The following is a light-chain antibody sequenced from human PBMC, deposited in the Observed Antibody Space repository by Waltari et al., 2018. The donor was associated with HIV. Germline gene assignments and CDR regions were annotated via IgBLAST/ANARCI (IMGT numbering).Light chain of an antibody. Sequence: QSALTQPPSASGSPGQSVTISCSGTSSDVGDYDFVSWYQQHPGKVPKLILYEVNKRPSGFPDRCSGSKSGDTASLTVSGLQADDEADYYCSSYAGSNNVVFGGGTKLTVL. CDR1: SSDVGDYDF. CDR2: EVN. J-gene: IGLJ2*01. CDR3: SSYAGSNNVV. V-gene: IGLV2-8*01.